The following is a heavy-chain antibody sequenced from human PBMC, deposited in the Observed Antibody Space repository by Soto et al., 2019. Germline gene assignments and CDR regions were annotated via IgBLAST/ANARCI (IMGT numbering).Heavy chain of an antibody. V-gene: IGHV1-18*01. J-gene: IGHJ4*02. CDR3: ARDEFVVAGTNFDY. CDR1: GYSFTRYG. D-gene: IGHD6-19*01. CDR2: ISAYNGNT. Sequence: GASVKVCCKASGYSFTRYGISWVRQDTGQGLEWMGWISAYNGNTNYAQKLQGRVTMTTDTSTSTAYMELRSLTSDDTAVYYCARDEFVVAGTNFDYWGQGTLVTVSS.